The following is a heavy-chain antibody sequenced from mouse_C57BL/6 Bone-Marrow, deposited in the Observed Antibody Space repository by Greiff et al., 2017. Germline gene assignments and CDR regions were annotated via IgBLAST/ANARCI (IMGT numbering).Heavy chain of an antibody. D-gene: IGHD2-3*01. J-gene: IGHJ3*01. Sequence: VQVVESGPELVKPGASVKISCKASGYAFSSSWMNWVKQRPGKGLEWIGRIYPGDGDTNYNGKFKGKATLTADKSSSTAYMQLSSLTSEDSAVYFCARLGWLLSFAYWGQGTLVTVSA. CDR3: ARLGWLLSFAY. V-gene: IGHV1-82*01. CDR1: GYAFSSSW. CDR2: IYPGDGDT.